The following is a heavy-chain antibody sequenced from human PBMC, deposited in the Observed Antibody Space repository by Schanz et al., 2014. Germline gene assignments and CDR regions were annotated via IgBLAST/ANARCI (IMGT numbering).Heavy chain of an antibody. CDR1: GYTFTRYY. CDR3: ARNYGGHSEESDRYGMDV. Sequence: QVQLVQSGAEVKKPGASVKVSCKASGYTFTRYYTHWVRQAPGQGLEWMGIINPSGGSTTYAQKFQGRGTMTSDTSTSTVYMELSSLRSEDTAVYYCARNYGGHSEESDRYGMDVWGQGTTVTVSS. V-gene: IGHV1-46*01. J-gene: IGHJ6*02. D-gene: IGHD4-17*01. CDR2: INPSGGST.